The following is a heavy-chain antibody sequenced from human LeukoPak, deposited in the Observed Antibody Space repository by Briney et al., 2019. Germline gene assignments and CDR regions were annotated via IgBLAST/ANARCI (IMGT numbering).Heavy chain of an antibody. CDR1: GGSFSGYY. D-gene: IGHD5-24*01. Sequence: PSETLSLTCAVYGGSFSGYYWSWIRQPPGKGLEWIGEINHSGSTNYNPSLKSRVTISVDTSKDQFSLKLSSVTAADTAVYYCARAVSRDGYNYDYWGQGTLVTVSS. J-gene: IGHJ4*02. CDR2: INHSGST. CDR3: ARAVSRDGYNYDY. V-gene: IGHV4-34*01.